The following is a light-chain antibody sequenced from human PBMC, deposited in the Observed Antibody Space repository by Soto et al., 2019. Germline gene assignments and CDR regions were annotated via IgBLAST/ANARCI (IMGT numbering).Light chain of an antibody. Sequence: TQSPATLSVSPGERVTLSCRAIQSVSNNLAWYQPTPGQAPRLLIYGASTRATGIPARFSGSGSGTEFTLTSTSLKSEDLAVYYCQQYNNWPRTFCQGTKVDIK. V-gene: IGKV3-15*01. CDR2: GAS. CDR1: QSVSNN. CDR3: QQYNNWPRT. J-gene: IGKJ1*01.